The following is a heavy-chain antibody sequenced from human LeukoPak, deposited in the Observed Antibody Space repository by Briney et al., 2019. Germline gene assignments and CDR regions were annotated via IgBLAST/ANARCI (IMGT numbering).Heavy chain of an antibody. V-gene: IGHV3-30*04. CDR2: ISTDGNEK. J-gene: IGHJ4*01. D-gene: IGHD2-8*02. Sequence: PGGSLRLSCAASGFTFSAYVMHWVRQAPGKGLECVAVISTDGNEKYYADSVKGRFSISRDNSKNTLYLQMSRLRTEDTAVYYCVGDVGYPGGGTYGAGDYWGQGNLVTVSS. CDR3: VGDVGYPGGGTYGAGDY. CDR1: GFTFSAYV.